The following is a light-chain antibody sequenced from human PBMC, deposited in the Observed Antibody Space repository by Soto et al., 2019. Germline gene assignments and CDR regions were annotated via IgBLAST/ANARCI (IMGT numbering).Light chain of an antibody. V-gene: IGKV3-20*01. CDR3: QQYGSSLHT. Sequence: EIVLTQSPGTLSLSPGERATLFCRASQSVSSSYLAWYQQKPGQAPRLLIYGASSRATGIPDRFSGSGSGTAFTLPISSREPEDLADYYCQQYGSSLHTFGQGTKLEIK. CDR1: QSVSSSY. J-gene: IGKJ2*01. CDR2: GAS.